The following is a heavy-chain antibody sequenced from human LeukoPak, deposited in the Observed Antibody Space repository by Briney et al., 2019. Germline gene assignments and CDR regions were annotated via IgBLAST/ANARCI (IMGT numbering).Heavy chain of an antibody. V-gene: IGHV3-23*01. CDR1: RFTFSSYA. Sequence: GGSLRLSCAASRFTFSSYAMSWVRQAPGKGLEWVSAISGSGGSTYYADSVKGRFTISRDNSKNTLYLQMNSLRAEDTAVYYCAKAGQWLVYFDYWGQGTLVTVSS. CDR3: AKAGQWLVYFDY. J-gene: IGHJ4*02. D-gene: IGHD6-19*01. CDR2: ISGSGGST.